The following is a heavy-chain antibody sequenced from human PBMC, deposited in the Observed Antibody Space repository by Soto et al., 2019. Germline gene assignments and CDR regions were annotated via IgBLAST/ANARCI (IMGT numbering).Heavy chain of an antibody. CDR2: IYYSGST. Sequence: SETLSLTCTVSGGSISSSSYYWGWIRQPPGKGLEWIGRIYYSGSTNYNPSLKSRVTISVDTSKNQFSLKLSSVTAADTAVYYCARGRSYNWFDPWGQGTLVTVSS. V-gene: IGHV4-39*01. J-gene: IGHJ5*02. CDR1: GGSISSSSYY. CDR3: ARGRSYNWFDP.